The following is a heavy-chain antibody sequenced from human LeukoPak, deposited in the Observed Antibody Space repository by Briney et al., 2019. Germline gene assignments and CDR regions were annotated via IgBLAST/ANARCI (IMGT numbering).Heavy chain of an antibody. V-gene: IGHV3-21*01. Sequence: GGSLRLSCAASGFTFSSYSMNWVRQAPGKGLEWVSYISSSSSYIYYAESVKGRFTISRDNAKNSLYLQMNSLRAEDTAVYSCERDSRVMAGADFDYWGQGTLVTVSS. D-gene: IGHD1-26*01. CDR2: ISSSSSYI. CDR1: GFTFSSYS. J-gene: IGHJ4*02. CDR3: ERDSRVMAGADFDY.